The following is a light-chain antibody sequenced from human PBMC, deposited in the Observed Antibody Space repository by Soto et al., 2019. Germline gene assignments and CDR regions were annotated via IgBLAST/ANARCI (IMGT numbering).Light chain of an antibody. CDR3: QQYGDSPSP. V-gene: IGKV3-20*01. J-gene: IGKJ1*01. CDR1: QSVNNNY. CDR2: GAY. Sequence: TVLTQSPGAPAMSPGGRSTLSCRASQSVNNNYLAWYQQKPAQAPSLLIYGAYSSATGIPDRFSGSGSGTEFTLTISRLEPEDFAVYYCQQYGDSPSPFGQGTKVDIK.